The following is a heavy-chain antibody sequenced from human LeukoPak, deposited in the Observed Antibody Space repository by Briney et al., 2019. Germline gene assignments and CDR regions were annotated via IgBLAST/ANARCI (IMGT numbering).Heavy chain of an antibody. CDR2: ISGYNGKT. CDR1: GYTFTENG. Sequence: ASVKVSCKASGYTFTENGIAWVRQAPGQGLEWMGWISGYNGKTPYAQNFQGRVTLTTDTPTSTAFMEVRSLTSDDTAVYYCARHIAARPFDYWGQGTLVTVSS. D-gene: IGHD6-6*01. CDR3: ARHIAARPFDY. J-gene: IGHJ4*02. V-gene: IGHV1-18*01.